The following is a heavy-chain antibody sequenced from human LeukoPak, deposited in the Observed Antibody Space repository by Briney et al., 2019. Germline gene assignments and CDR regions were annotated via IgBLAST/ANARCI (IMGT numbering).Heavy chain of an antibody. J-gene: IGHJ4*02. CDR1: GFTFSSYS. Sequence: GGSLRLSCAASGFTFSSYSMNWVRQAPGKGLEWVSYISSSSSTIYYADSVKGRFTISRDNAKNSLHLQMNSLRAEDTAVYYCARDRYGYVCWGQGTLVTVSS. D-gene: IGHD5-18*01. V-gene: IGHV3-48*01. CDR3: ARDRYGYVC. CDR2: ISSSSSTI.